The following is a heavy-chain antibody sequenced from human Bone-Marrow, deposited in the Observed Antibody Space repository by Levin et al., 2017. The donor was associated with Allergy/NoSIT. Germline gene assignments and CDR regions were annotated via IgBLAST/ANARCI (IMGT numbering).Heavy chain of an antibody. Sequence: SQTLSLTCSVSGGSFSTYYWSWIRQSPQKGLEWIGYIYYSGGTNYSPSFKSRVTMSVDMSKRQFSLNLTSVTTADTAVYYCARGKLAEYYFDYWGQGSLVTVSS. D-gene: IGHD2/OR15-2a*01. CDR3: ARGKLAEYYFDY. J-gene: IGHJ4*02. CDR1: GGSFSTYY. CDR2: IYYSGGT. V-gene: IGHV4-59*01.